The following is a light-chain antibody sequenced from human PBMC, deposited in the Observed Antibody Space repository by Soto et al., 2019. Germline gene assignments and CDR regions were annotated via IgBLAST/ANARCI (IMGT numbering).Light chain of an antibody. CDR2: WAS. J-gene: IGKJ1*01. Sequence: DIVMTQSPDSLAVSLGERATIHCKSSQSVLYNSNHKNYLAWYQQKPGQPPKLLIYWASTRESGVPDRFSGSGSGTDFTLTISSLQAEDVAVYYCQQYSTTPWTFGQGTKVEIK. V-gene: IGKV4-1*01. CDR3: QQYSTTPWT. CDR1: QSVLYNSNHKNY.